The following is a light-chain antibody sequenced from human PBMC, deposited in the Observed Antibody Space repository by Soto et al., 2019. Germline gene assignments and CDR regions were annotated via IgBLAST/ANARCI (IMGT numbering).Light chain of an antibody. V-gene: IGLV1-40*01. CDR1: SSNIGAGYD. Sequence: QSVLTQPPSVSGAPGQRVTISCTGSSSNIGAGYDVHWYQQLPGTAPKLLIYGNSNRPSGVPDRFSGSKSGTSASLAITGLQAEEEDDYYCQSYDSSRVVFGGGTKLTVL. CDR2: GNS. J-gene: IGLJ2*01. CDR3: QSYDSSRVV.